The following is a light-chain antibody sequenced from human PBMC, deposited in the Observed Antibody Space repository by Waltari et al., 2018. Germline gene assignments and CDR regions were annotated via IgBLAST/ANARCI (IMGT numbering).Light chain of an antibody. Sequence: QSGLTQPPSASGAPGQRVTISCSGSSSHIGSYSVDWYQYPGTAPHLLIHDNNQRPSGVPDRFSGSKSGTSASLAISGLRSEDEADYYCAVWDDSLSGVVFGGGTKLTVL. CDR1: SSHIGSYS. V-gene: IGLV1-47*02. CDR3: AVWDDSLSGVV. CDR2: DNN. J-gene: IGLJ3*02.